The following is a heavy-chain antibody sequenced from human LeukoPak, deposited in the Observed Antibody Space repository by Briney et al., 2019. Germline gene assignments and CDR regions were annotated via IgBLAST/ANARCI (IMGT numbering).Heavy chain of an antibody. J-gene: IGHJ4*02. CDR2: INHSGST. CDR3: ARGDGRDGYKGKLDY. Sequence: SETLSLTCAVYSGSFSGYYWSWIRQPPGRGLEWIGEINHSGSTSHNPSLKSRVTISVDTSKNQFSLKLTSVTAADTALYYCARGDGRDGYKGKLDYWGQGTLVTVSS. D-gene: IGHD5-24*01. CDR1: SGSFSGYY. V-gene: IGHV4-34*01.